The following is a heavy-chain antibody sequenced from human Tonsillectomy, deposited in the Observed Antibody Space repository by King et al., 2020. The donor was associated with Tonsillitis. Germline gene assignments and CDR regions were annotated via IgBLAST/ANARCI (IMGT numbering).Heavy chain of an antibody. CDR3: ARVSGDYEVLTGFDY. CDR2: ISSYNGNT. CDR1: GYTFTRYG. V-gene: IGHV1-18*04. D-gene: IGHD3-9*01. Sequence: QLVESGAEVKKPGASVKVSCKTSGYTFTRYGISWVRQAPGQGLEWMGWISSYNGNTNYAQNFQGRVTMTKDTSTSSAYMELRSLRFDDTAVYYCARVSGDYEVLTGFDYWGQGTLVTVSS. J-gene: IGHJ4*02.